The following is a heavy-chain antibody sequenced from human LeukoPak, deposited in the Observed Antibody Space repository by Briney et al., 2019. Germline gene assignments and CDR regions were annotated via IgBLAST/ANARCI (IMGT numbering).Heavy chain of an antibody. CDR3: ARDDIAVAGQDY. CDR1: GFTVSSNY. D-gene: IGHD6-19*01. Sequence: GGSLRLSCAASGFTVSSNYLSWVRQAPGTGLEWVSVIYSGGSTYYADSVKGRFTISRDNSKNTLHLQMNSLRAEDTAVYYCARDDIAVAGQDYWGQGTLVSVSS. V-gene: IGHV3-66*01. J-gene: IGHJ4*02. CDR2: IYSGGST.